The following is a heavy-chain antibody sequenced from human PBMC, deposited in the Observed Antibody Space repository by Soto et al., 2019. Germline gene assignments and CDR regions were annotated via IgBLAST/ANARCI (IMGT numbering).Heavy chain of an antibody. Sequence: QVQLVESGGGVVQPGRSLRLSCAASGFIFSSYGMHWVRQAPGKGLEWVAVISYDGSKKNYVDSVKGRFTISRDNSKNTVDLQMNSLRPEDTAVYYCAKRVAAAGHLDHWGHGTLVTVSS. V-gene: IGHV3-30*18. CDR1: GFIFSSYG. D-gene: IGHD6-13*01. CDR3: AKRVAAAGHLDH. CDR2: ISYDGSKK. J-gene: IGHJ4*01.